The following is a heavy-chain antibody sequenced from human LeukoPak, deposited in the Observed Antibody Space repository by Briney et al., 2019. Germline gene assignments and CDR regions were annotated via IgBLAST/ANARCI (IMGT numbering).Heavy chain of an antibody. Sequence: SETLSLTFTVSGGSISSSSYYWGWIRQPPGKGLEWIGSIYYSGSTYYNPSLKSRVTISVDTSKNQFSLKLSSATAADTAVYYCARRVTRDIVVVPAAISSSSWFDPWGQGTLVTVSS. J-gene: IGHJ5*02. V-gene: IGHV4-39*01. CDR1: GGSISSSSYY. CDR3: ARRVTRDIVVVPAAISSSSWFDP. D-gene: IGHD2-2*02. CDR2: IYYSGST.